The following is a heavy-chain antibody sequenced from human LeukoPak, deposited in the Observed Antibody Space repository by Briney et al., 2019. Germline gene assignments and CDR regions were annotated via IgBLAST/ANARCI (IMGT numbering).Heavy chain of an antibody. V-gene: IGHV3-21*01. CDR2: ISSSSSYI. Sequence: GGSLRLSCAASGFTFSSYSMNWVRQAPGKGLEWVSSISSSSSYIYYADSVKGRFTISRDNAKNSLYLQMNSLRAEDTAVYYCAKVSVYCSSTSCRASYYYYGMDVWGQGTTVTVSS. D-gene: IGHD2-2*01. J-gene: IGHJ6*02. CDR1: GFTFSSYS. CDR3: AKVSVYCSSTSCRASYYYYGMDV.